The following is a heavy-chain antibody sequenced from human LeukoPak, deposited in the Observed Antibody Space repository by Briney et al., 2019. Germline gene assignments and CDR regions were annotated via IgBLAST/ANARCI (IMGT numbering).Heavy chain of an antibody. CDR1: GGSISSGSYY. V-gene: IGHV4-39*01. CDR3: ASADSGYGDYGWVFDY. Sequence: KPSETLSLTCTVSGGSISSGSYYWGWIRQPPGKGLEWIGSIYYSGSTYYNPSLKSRVTISVDTSKNQFSLKLSSVTAADTAVYYCASADSGYGDYGWVFDYWGQGTLVTVSS. D-gene: IGHD4-17*01. CDR2: IYYSGST. J-gene: IGHJ4*02.